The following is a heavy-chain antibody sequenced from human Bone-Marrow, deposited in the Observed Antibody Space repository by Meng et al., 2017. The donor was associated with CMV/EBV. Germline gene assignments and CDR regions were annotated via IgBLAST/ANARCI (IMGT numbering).Heavy chain of an antibody. CDR1: GYTFTGYD. V-gene: IGHV1-8*01. D-gene: IGHD3-3*01. J-gene: IGHJ6*02. CDR2: MNPNSGNT. Sequence: ASVKVSCKASGYTFTGYDINWVRQATGQGLEWMGWMNPNSGNTGYAQKFQGRVTMTRNTSISTAYMELSSLRSEDTAVYYCARTSGLTIFGVSGYYYYGMDVWGQGTTVTVSS. CDR3: ARTSGLTIFGVSGYYYYGMDV.